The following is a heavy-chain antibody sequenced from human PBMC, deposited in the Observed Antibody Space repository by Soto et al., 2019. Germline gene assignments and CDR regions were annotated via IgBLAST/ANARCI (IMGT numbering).Heavy chain of an antibody. CDR3: ARGPPSRVTTGYYYGMDV. V-gene: IGHV3-72*01. J-gene: IGHJ6*02. CDR1: GFTCSDHY. D-gene: IGHD4-17*01. CDR2: TRNKANSYTT. Sequence: EVQLVESGGGLVQPGGSLRLSCAAAGFTCSDHYMDRVRKAPGKGLEWIGRTRNKANSYTTEYAASVKGRFTISRDDSENSLYLQMNSLKTEDTAVYYCARGPPSRVTTGYYYGMDVWGQGTTVTVSS.